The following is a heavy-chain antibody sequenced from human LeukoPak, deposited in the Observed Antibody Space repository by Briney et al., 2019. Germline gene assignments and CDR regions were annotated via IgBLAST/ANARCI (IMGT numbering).Heavy chain of an antibody. CDR1: RGTFSSYG. Sequence: SVKVSCKASRGTFSSYGINWVRQAPGQGLEWMGRIIPMFHTTNYAQKFQDRVTITADESTSTAYMELSSLRSEDTAVYYCARDHTPGNNYHSDYWGQGTLVTVSS. D-gene: IGHD1/OR15-1a*01. CDR3: ARDHTPGNNYHSDY. CDR2: IIPMFHTT. J-gene: IGHJ4*02. V-gene: IGHV1-69*15.